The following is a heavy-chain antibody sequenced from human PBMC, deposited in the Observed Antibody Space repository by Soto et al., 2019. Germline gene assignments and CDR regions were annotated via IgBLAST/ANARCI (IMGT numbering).Heavy chain of an antibody. D-gene: IGHD3-3*01. Sequence: QVQLQESGPGLVKPSQTLSLTFTVSGGSISSGGYYWSWIRQHPGKGLEWIGYIYYSGSTYYYPSLRSRVTISVDTSKNQFSLKLSSVTAADTAVYYCARDRSGFGYFDYWGQGTLVTVSS. V-gene: IGHV4-31*03. CDR2: IYYSGST. CDR1: GGSISSGGYY. J-gene: IGHJ4*02. CDR3: ARDRSGFGYFDY.